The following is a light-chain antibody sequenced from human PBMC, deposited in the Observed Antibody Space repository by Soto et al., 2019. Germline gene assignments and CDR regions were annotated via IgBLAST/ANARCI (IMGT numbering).Light chain of an antibody. CDR1: SGYSNYK. Sequence: QLVLTQPPSASASLGASVTLTYTLSSGYSNYKVDWYQQRPGKGPRFVMRVGTGGIVGSKGDGIPDRFSVLGSGLNRYLTIKNIQEEDESDYHCGADHGSGSNFVVFGGGTQLTVL. V-gene: IGLV9-49*01. CDR3: GADHGSGSNFVV. CDR2: VGTGGIVG. J-gene: IGLJ2*01.